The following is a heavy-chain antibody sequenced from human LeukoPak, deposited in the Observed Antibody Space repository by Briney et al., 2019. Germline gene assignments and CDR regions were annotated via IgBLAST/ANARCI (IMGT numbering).Heavy chain of an antibody. V-gene: IGHV3-9*01. CDR1: GFTFDDYA. CDR2: VSWNSGSI. D-gene: IGHD4-23*01. CDR3: AKGSRWYVFDY. J-gene: IGHJ4*02. Sequence: GGSLRLSCAASGFTFDDYAMHWVRQAPGKGLEWVSGVSWNSGSIGYADSVKGRFTISRDNAKNSLYLQMNSLRAEDTAVYYCAKGSRWYVFDYWGQGTLVTVSS.